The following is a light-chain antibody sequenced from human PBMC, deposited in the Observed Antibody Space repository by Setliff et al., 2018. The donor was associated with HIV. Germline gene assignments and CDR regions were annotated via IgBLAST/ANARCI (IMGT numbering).Light chain of an antibody. J-gene: IGLJ1*01. CDR2: EVS. V-gene: IGLV2-23*02. Sequence: QSVLTQPASVSGSPGQSITISCTGTSSDIGTYNLVSWYQQYPGKAPKVMIYEVSKRPSGVSNRFSGSKSGNTASLTISGLQAEDEADYYCCSYSGRTSFGFGTGTKV. CDR1: SSDIGTYNL. CDR3: CSYSGRTSFG.